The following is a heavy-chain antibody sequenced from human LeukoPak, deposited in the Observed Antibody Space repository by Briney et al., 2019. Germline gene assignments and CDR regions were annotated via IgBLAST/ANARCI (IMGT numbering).Heavy chain of an antibody. Sequence: GGSLRLSCAASGFTFNSYWMSWVRQAPGKGLEWVANIKQDGSEKYYVDSVKGRFTISRDNAKTSLYLQMNSLRSEDTALYYCARVNSLLASSWGLWGQGTLVTVSS. CDR1: GFTFNSYW. D-gene: IGHD6-13*01. CDR3: ARVNSLLASSWGL. J-gene: IGHJ4*02. V-gene: IGHV3-7*01. CDR2: IKQDGSEK.